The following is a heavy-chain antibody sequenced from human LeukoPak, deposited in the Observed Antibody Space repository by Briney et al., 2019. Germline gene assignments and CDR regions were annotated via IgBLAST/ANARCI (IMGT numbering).Heavy chain of an antibody. CDR2: IYPGDSDT. D-gene: IGHD2-8*01. J-gene: IGHJ6*03. CDR1: GYIFTSYW. CDR3: ARLAFCTNAVCFSNYYYSMDV. Sequence: GESLKISCKGSGYIFTSYWIGWVRQMPGKGLEWMGIIYPGDSDTKYSPSFQGQVTLSADKSISTAYLQWSSLKASDTAMYYCARLAFCTNAVCFSNYYYSMDVWGRGTTVTVSS. V-gene: IGHV5-51*01.